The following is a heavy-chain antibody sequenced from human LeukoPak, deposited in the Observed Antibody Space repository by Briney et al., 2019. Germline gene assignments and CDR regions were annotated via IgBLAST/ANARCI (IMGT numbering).Heavy chain of an antibody. J-gene: IGHJ4*02. Sequence: SVKVSCKASGGTFSSYAISWVRQAPAQGLEWMGGIIPIFGTANYAQKFQGRVTITADESTSTAYMELSSLRSEDTAVYYCARDLTTGTTGGGYWGQGTLVTVSS. V-gene: IGHV1-69*13. CDR3: ARDLTTGTTGGGY. D-gene: IGHD1-1*01. CDR2: IIPIFGTA. CDR1: GGTFSSYA.